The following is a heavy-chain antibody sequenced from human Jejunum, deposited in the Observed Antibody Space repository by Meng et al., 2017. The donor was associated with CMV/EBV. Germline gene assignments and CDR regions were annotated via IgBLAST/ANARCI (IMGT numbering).Heavy chain of an antibody. V-gene: IGHV3-66*02. CDR3: AREASSSPGPVGGDY. J-gene: IGHJ4*02. Sequence: SGFTVSNNYMTWVRRAPGKGLEWVSGIYPGGTTYYADSVKGRFTISRDNSKNTLYLQMNSLRAEDTAVYYCAREASSSPGPVGGDYWGQGTLVTVSS. D-gene: IGHD6-6*01. CDR1: GFTVSNNY. CDR2: IYPGGTT.